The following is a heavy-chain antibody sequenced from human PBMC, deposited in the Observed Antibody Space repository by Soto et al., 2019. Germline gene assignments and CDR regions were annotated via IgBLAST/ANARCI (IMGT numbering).Heavy chain of an antibody. CDR1: GGSISSGGYS. Sequence: QLQLQESGSGLVKPSQTLSLTCAVSGGSISSGGYSWSWIRQPPGKGLEWIGYIYHSGSTYYNPSLKSRVPISVDRSNNQFSLKLSSVTAAVTAVYYCASYCYDDAFDIWGQGTIVTVSS. V-gene: IGHV4-30-2*01. J-gene: IGHJ3*02. CDR2: IYHSGST. CDR3: ASYCYDDAFDI. D-gene: IGHD2-2*01.